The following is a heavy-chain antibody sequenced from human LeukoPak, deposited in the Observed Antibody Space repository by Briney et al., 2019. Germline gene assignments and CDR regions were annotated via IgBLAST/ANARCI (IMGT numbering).Heavy chain of an antibody. Sequence: GGSLRLSCAAAGFTFSHYGMHWVRQAPGKGLEWVAVIWSDGTNQYYAESVKGRFTISRDDSAKTVYLQMNSLRREDTGVYYCAKDARRGFDYSNSLEYWGQGTPVTVST. CDR2: IWSDGTNQ. V-gene: IGHV3-33*06. CDR3: AKDARRGFDYSNSLEY. J-gene: IGHJ4*02. CDR1: GFTFSHYG. D-gene: IGHD4-11*01.